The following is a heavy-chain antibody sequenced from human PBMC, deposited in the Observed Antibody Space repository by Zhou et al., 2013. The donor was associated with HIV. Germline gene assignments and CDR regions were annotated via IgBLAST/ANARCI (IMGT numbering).Heavy chain of an antibody. CDR2: INPNSGGT. Sequence: QVRLVQSGAEVKKPGASVKVSCKASGYTFTGYYMHWVRQAPGQGLEWMGWINPNSGGTNYAQKFQGRVTMTRDTSISTAYMELSRVTSDDTAVYYCARARLELRSDIWDYWGQGTLVTVSS. V-gene: IGHV1-2*02. CDR1: GYTFTGYY. D-gene: IGHD1-7*01. CDR3: ARARLELRSDIWDY. J-gene: IGHJ4*02.